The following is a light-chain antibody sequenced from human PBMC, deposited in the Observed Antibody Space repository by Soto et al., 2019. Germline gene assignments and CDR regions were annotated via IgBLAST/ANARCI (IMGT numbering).Light chain of an antibody. CDR3: HHYET. CDR1: QTVGSSF. Sequence: EIVLTQSPVTLSLSPGERATLSCRASQTVGSSFLAWFQHKPGQAPRLLIYGASIRAAGVPDRFSGSGSGTEFTLTISRLEPEDFTVYYCHHYETFGQGTK. J-gene: IGKJ1*01. CDR2: GAS. V-gene: IGKV3-20*01.